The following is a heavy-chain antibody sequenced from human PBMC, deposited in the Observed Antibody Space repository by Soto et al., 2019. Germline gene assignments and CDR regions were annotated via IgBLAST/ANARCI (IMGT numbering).Heavy chain of an antibody. Sequence: GASVEVSCKASGYTFTSYGISWVRQAPGQGLEWMGWISAYNGNTNYAQKLQGRVTMTTDTSTSTAYMELRSLRSDDTAVYYCARVDYDFWSGYYSRVPNWFDPWGQGTLVTVSS. CDR2: ISAYNGNT. D-gene: IGHD3-3*01. CDR3: ARVDYDFWSGYYSRVPNWFDP. CDR1: GYTFTSYG. J-gene: IGHJ5*02. V-gene: IGHV1-18*04.